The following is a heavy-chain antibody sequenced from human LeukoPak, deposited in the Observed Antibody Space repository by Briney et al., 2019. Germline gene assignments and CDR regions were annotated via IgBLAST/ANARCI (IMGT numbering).Heavy chain of an antibody. CDR1: GFTFSSYK. Sequence: GGSLRLSCAASGFTFSSYKMHWVRQAPGKGLEWISYTSSSGSTIFYADSVKGRFTISRDNAKNSLYLQINSLRAEGTAVYYCVREDDSSGYNFDHWGQGTLVTVSS. CDR2: TSSSGSTI. V-gene: IGHV3-48*03. D-gene: IGHD3-22*01. J-gene: IGHJ4*02. CDR3: VREDDSSGYNFDH.